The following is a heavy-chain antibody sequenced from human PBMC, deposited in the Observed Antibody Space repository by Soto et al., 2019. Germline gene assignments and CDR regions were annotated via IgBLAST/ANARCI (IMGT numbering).Heavy chain of an antibody. CDR2: IYYSGST. Sequence: SETLSLTCTVSGVSISSGDYYWSWIRQPPGKGLEWIGYIYYSGSTYYNPSLKSRVTISVDTSKNQFSLKLSSVTAADTAVYYCASLGIGRDGYNSGSAFDIWGQGTMVTVSS. CDR3: ASLGIGRDGYNSGSAFDI. J-gene: IGHJ3*02. CDR1: GVSISSGDYY. V-gene: IGHV4-30-4*01. D-gene: IGHD5-12*01.